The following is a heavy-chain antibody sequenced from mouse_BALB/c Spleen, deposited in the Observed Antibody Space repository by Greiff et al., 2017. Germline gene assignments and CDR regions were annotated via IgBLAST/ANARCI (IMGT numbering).Heavy chain of an antibody. CDR3: AIYYDYDGGFAY. CDR1: GFNIKDTY. D-gene: IGHD2-4*01. CDR2: IDPANGNT. J-gene: IGHJ3*01. Sequence: VQLQQSGAELVKPGASVKLSCTASGFNIKDTYMHWVKQRPEQGLEWIGRIDPANGNTKYDPKFQGKATITADTSSNTAYLQLGSLTSEDTAVYYCAIYYDYDGGFAYWGQGTLVTVSA. V-gene: IGHV14-3*02.